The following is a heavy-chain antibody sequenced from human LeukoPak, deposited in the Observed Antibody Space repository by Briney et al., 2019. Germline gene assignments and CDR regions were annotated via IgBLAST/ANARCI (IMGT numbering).Heavy chain of an antibody. CDR1: GYTFTGYY. V-gene: IGHV1-2*04. J-gene: IGHJ4*02. D-gene: IGHD6-19*01. CDR2: MNPNSGGT. Sequence: ASVKVSYKASGYTFTGYYMHWVRQAPGQGLEWMGWMNPNSGGTNYAQKFQGWVTMTRDTSISTAYMELSRLRSDDTAVYYCARGRGTYSSGWAFDYWGQGTLVTVSS. CDR3: ARGRGTYSSGWAFDY.